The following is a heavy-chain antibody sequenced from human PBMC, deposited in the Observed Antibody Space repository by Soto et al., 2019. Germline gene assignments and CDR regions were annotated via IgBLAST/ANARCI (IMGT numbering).Heavy chain of an antibody. V-gene: IGHV3-15*01. Sequence: VGSLRLSCASSVFTFSNAWMSCVRHSPGKWLEWVGRIKSKTDGGTTDYAAPVKGRFTISRDDSKNTLYLQMNSLKTEDTAVYYCTTDWPPRDTAMVRYGMDVWGHGTTVTVS. D-gene: IGHD5-18*01. CDR1: VFTFSNAW. CDR2: IKSKTDGGTT. CDR3: TTDWPPRDTAMVRYGMDV. J-gene: IGHJ6*02.